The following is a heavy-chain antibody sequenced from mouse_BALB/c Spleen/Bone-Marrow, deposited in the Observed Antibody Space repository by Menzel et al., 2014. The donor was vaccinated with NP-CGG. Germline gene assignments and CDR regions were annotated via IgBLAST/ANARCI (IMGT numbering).Heavy chain of an antibody. J-gene: IGHJ1*01. CDR1: GNTFTSYD. CDR2: IFPGDSTT. Sequence: VKLQESGVELVKPGASVKLSCKASGNTFTSYDINWVRQRPEQGLEWIGWIFPGDSTTKYNEKFKGKATLSTDKSSSTVHMQLSGLTSEASAVFFGERSRLRDCYFDVGGAGTTVTISS. D-gene: IGHD1-2*01. V-gene: IGHV1S56*01. CDR3: ERSRLRDCYFDV.